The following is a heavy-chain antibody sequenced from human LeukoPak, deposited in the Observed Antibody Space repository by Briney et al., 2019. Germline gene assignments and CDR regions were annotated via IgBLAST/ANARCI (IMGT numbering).Heavy chain of an antibody. Sequence: PGGFLRLSCAGSGFTFSDYNMNWVRQAPGKGLEWVSSISSSSRYIYYADSVMGRFTISRDNAKNALYLQMNSLRAEDTAVYYCARDWGGVFLTGGYRNAFDIWGQGTMVTVSS. D-gene: IGHD3-9*01. CDR2: ISSSSRYI. CDR1: GFTFSDYN. V-gene: IGHV3-21*01. CDR3: ARDWGGVFLTGGYRNAFDI. J-gene: IGHJ3*02.